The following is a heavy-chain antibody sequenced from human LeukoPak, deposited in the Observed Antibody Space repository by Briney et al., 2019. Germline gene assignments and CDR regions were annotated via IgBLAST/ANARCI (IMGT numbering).Heavy chain of an antibody. CDR2: IYYSGST. D-gene: IGHD6-13*01. Sequence: SETLSLTCTVSGGSISSYYWSWIRQPPGKGLEWIGYIYYSGSTNYNPSLKSRVTISVDTSKNQFSLKLSSVTAADTAVYYCARVSSSSWPLDYWGQGTLVTVSS. CDR1: GGSISSYY. CDR3: ARVSSSSWPLDY. J-gene: IGHJ4*02. V-gene: IGHV4-59*12.